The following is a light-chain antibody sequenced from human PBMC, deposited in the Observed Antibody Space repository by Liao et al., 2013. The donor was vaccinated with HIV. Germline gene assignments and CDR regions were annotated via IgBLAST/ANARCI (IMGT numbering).Light chain of an antibody. V-gene: IGLV3-21*01. J-gene: IGLJ2*01. Sequence: SFVLTQPPSVSVAPGQTATITCGGNSIGSYSVHWYQQKPGQAPVVVIYDDSDRPSGIPERFSGSKSGNTATLTISRVEAGDEVDYYCQVWDSDSDHMIFGGGTKLTVL. CDR2: DDS. CDR3: QVWDSDSDHMI. CDR1: SIGSYS.